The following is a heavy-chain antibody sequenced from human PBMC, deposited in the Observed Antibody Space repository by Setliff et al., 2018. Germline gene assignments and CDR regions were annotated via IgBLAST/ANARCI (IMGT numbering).Heavy chain of an antibody. CDR3: ARHIAGYADGHYTATYSYYYMDV. CDR1: GYSFSISW. J-gene: IGHJ6*03. Sequence: GESLKISCKDSGYSFSISWIGWVRQMPGKGLEWMGIIYPGDSDTRYSPSFQGQVTISADKSINTAYLQWSSLKASDTATYYCARHIAGYADGHYTATYSYYYMDVWGQGTTVTVSS. CDR2: IYPGDSDT. V-gene: IGHV5-51*01. D-gene: IGHD4-17*01.